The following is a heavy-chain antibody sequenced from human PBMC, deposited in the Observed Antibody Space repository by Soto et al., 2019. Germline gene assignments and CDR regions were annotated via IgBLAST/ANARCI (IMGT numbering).Heavy chain of an antibody. CDR2: IHHSGAT. CDR3: ATQGFYRMGV. Sequence: SETLSLTCAVSGDSITGDKWWSWVRQPPGKGLEWIGEIHHSGATNYNPSLKSRVTISVDKSKNQFSLKLNSVTAADTAMFYCATQGFYRMGVWGRGTTVTVSS. V-gene: IGHV4-4*02. J-gene: IGHJ6*02. CDR1: GDSITGDKW.